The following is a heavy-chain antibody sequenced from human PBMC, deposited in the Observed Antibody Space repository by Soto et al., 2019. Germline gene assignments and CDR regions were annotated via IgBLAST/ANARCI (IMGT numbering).Heavy chain of an antibody. V-gene: IGHV4-39*01. Sequence: QLPLQGSGPGLLKPSVTLSLTCTVSGVSITSSSYYWGWIRQPPGKGLEWIGSFFYSGSTHYNPSSGSRISITGDTSENQFSMMLSSVTAADTAVYYCARHPRHTDGSGEEYYSDMDVWGRGTTVTVSS. CDR3: ARHPRHTDGSGEEYYSDMDV. J-gene: IGHJ6*03. CDR1: GVSITSSSYY. CDR2: FFYSGST. D-gene: IGHD3-10*01.